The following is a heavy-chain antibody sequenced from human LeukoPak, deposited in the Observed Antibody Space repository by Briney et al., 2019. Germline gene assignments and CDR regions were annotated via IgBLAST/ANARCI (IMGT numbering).Heavy chain of an antibody. CDR3: ARQTNRGYSFGY. D-gene: IGHD1-26*01. CDR1: GGSISSSSYY. J-gene: IGHJ4*02. V-gene: IGHV4-39*01. CDR2: IYYSGST. Sequence: PSETLSLICTVSGGSISSSSYYWGWIRQPPGKGLEWIGSIYYSGSTYYNPSLKSRVTISVDTSKNQFSLKLSSVTAADTAVYYCARQTNRGYSFGYWGQGTLVTVSS.